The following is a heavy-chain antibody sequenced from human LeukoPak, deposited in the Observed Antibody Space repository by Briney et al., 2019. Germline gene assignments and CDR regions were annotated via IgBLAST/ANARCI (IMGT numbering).Heavy chain of an antibody. Sequence: PSETLSLTCAVYGGSFSGYYWSWIRQPPGKGLEWIGEINHSGSTNYNPSLKSRVTISVDTSKNQFSLKLSSVTAADTAVYYCARGRDTMIVVAKHPILDYWGQGTLVTVSS. D-gene: IGHD3-22*01. CDR2: INHSGST. CDR1: GGSFSGYY. V-gene: IGHV4-34*01. CDR3: ARGRDTMIVVAKHPILDY. J-gene: IGHJ4*02.